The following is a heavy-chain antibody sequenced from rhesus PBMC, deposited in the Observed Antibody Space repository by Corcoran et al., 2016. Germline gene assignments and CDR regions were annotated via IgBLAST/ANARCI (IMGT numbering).Heavy chain of an antibody. J-gene: IGHJ4*01. V-gene: IGHV4-80*01. CDR1: GASISSYW. Sequence: QVQLQESGPGLVKPSETLSLTFAVSGASISSYWWNWIRQPPGKGLEGFGEINGNSGSTNYNPSLKSRVTISKDASKNQFSLKLSSVTAADTAVYYCARARIAADGDYWGQGVLVTVSS. CDR2: INGNSGST. D-gene: IGHD6-25*01. CDR3: ARARIAADGDY.